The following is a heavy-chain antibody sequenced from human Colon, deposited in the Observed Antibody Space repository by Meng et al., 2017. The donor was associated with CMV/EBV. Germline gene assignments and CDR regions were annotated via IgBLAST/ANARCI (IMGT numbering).Heavy chain of an antibody. CDR1: GGSISSSSYY. J-gene: IGHJ4*02. CDR2: IHYSGST. V-gene: IGHV4-39*07. CDR3: ARGPRLVSTTYYFDY. Sequence: GSLRLSWTVSGGSISSSSYYWGWIRQPPWKGLEWIGSIHYSGSTYYTPSLKSRVTISVDRSKNQFSLKVSSVTASDTAVFYCARGPRLVSTTYYFDYWGQGTLVTVSS. D-gene: IGHD5/OR15-5a*01.